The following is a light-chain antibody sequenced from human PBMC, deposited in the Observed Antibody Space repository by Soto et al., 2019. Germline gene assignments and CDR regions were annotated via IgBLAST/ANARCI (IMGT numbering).Light chain of an antibody. V-gene: IGKV3-15*01. J-gene: IGKJ4*01. CDR2: GAS. Sequence: IVMTQSPATLSVSPGERATLSCRASQSISSNLAWYQQKPGQPPSLLVYGASTTATGIPARFSGSVSGTEFTLTITSLQSEDFAVYYCQQYSSWPLTFGGGTKVDIK. CDR3: QQYSSWPLT. CDR1: QSISSN.